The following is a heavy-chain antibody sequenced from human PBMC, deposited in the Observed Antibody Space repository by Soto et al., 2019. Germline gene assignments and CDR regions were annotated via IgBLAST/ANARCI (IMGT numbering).Heavy chain of an antibody. D-gene: IGHD6-19*01. J-gene: IGHJ4*02. CDR2: IYTSGST. Sequence: SETLSLTCTVSGGSISSYYWSWIRQLAGKGLEWIGRIYTSGSTNYNPSLKSRVTMSVDTSKNQFSLKLSSVTAADTAVYYCARGPEGQWLQGGEFDYWGQGTLVTVSS. CDR1: GGSISSYY. V-gene: IGHV4-4*07. CDR3: ARGPEGQWLQGGEFDY.